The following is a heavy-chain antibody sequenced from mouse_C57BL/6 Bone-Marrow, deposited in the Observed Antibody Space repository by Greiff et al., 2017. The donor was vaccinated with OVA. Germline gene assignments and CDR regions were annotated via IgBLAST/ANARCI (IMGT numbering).Heavy chain of an antibody. CDR2: IDPSDSYT. V-gene: IGHV1-69*01. J-gene: IGHJ1*03. CDR1: GYTFTSSW. CDR3: AHGSSYYWYFDV. D-gene: IGHD1-1*01. Sequence: QVQLQQPGAELVMPGASVKLSCKASGYTFTSSWMHWVKQRPGQGLEWIGEIDPSDSYTNYNQKFKGKSTLTVDKSSSTAYMQLSSLTSEDSAVYYCAHGSSYYWYFDVWGTGTTVTVSS.